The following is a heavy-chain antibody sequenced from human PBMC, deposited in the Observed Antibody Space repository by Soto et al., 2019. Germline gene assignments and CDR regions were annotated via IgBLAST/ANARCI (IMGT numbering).Heavy chain of an antibody. CDR1: GGSISSGDYY. D-gene: IGHD5-18*01. CDR3: ARVYGHNTGYYSVYFMDV. V-gene: IGHV4-30-4*01. Sequence: PSETLSLTCTVSGGSISSGDYYWSWIRQPPGKGLEWIGYIYYSGSTYYNPSVKSRVTISVDTSKNHFSLNLNYVTAADTAAYFCARVYGHNTGYYSVYFMDVWGQGTTVTVSS. J-gene: IGHJ6*02. CDR2: IYYSGST.